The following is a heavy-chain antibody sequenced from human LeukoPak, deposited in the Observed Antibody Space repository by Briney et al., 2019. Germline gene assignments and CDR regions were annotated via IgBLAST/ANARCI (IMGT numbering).Heavy chain of an antibody. CDR2: INHSGST. V-gene: IGHV4-34*01. J-gene: IGHJ4*02. Sequence: GSLRLSCTASGFTFGDYAMSWVRQAPGKGLEWIGEINHSGSTNYNPSLKSRVTISVDTSMNQFSLKLSSVTAADTAVYYCARETYDSRGRGINYWGQGTLVTVSS. CDR1: GFTFGDYA. D-gene: IGHD3-22*01. CDR3: ARETYDSRGRGINY.